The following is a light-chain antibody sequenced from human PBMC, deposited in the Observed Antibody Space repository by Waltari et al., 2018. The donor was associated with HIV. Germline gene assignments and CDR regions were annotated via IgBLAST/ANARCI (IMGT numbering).Light chain of an antibody. J-gene: IGKJ3*01. Sequence: TCRASQTISSYLNWYQQKPGKAPKLLIYAASSLQSGVPSRFSGSGSGTDFTLTISSLQPEDFATYYCQQSYSTPVTFGPGTKVDIK. CDR1: QTISSY. V-gene: IGKV1-39*01. CDR3: QQSYSTPVT. CDR2: AAS.